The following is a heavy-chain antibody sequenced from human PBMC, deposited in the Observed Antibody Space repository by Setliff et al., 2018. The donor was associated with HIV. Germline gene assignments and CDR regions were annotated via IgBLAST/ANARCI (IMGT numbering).Heavy chain of an antibody. CDR2: ITPSGDT. Sequence: SETLSLTCAVSGYSISSGHYWGWFRQPPGKGLEWIGEITPSGDTNYIPSLKSRVTMSLDTSKSQFSLRLTSVTAADTAVYYCARAPPGIQNDAFDVWGQGTMVTVSS. CDR3: ARAPPGIQNDAFDV. J-gene: IGHJ3*01. V-gene: IGHV4-38-2*01. CDR1: GYSISSGHY.